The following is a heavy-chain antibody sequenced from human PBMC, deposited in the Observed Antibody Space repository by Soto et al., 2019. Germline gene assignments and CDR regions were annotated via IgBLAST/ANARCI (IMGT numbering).Heavy chain of an antibody. CDR1: GFTFSSYA. CDR3: AKDFLGPYDILTGPLYYYGMDV. J-gene: IGHJ6*02. D-gene: IGHD3-9*01. CDR2: ISGSGGST. V-gene: IGHV3-23*01. Sequence: GGSLRLSCAASGFTFSSYAMSWVRQAPGKGLEWVSAISGSGGSTYYADSVKGRFTISRDNSKNTLYLQMNSLRAEDTAVYYCAKDFLGPYDILTGPLYYYGMDVWGQGTTVTVSS.